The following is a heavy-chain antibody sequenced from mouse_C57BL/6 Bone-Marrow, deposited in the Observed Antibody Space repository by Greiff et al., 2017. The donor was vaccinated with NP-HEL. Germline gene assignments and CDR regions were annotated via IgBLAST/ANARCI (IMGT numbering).Heavy chain of an antibody. CDR3: AKKIRYGPAWFAY. V-gene: IGHV2-5*01. CDR2: IWRGGST. J-gene: IGHJ3*01. Sequence: QVQLKESGPGLVQPSQSLSITCTVSGFSLTSYGVHWVRQSPGKGLEWLGVIWRGGSTDYNAAFMSRLSILTDNTKSQAFCKMNSLQADDAAIDYCAKKIRYGPAWFAYWGQGTLVTVSA. D-gene: IGHD1-1*01. CDR1: GFSLTSYG.